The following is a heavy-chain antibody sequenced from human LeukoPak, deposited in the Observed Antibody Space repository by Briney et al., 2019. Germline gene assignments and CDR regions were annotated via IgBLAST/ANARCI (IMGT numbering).Heavy chain of an antibody. Sequence: SETLSLTCAVSGGSINDNTYYWSWIRQPAGKGLEWIGRIYTSGSTNYNPSLKSRVTISVDTSKNQFSLKLSSVAAADTAVYYCARDRNGDYADYWGQGTLVTVSS. J-gene: IGHJ4*02. D-gene: IGHD1-1*01. CDR2: IYTSGST. V-gene: IGHV4-61*02. CDR1: GGSINDNTYY. CDR3: ARDRNGDYADY.